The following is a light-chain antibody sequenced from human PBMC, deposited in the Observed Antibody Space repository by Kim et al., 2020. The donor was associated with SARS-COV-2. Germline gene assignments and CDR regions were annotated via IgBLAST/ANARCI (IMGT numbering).Light chain of an antibody. J-gene: IGLJ3*02. V-gene: IGLV1-40*01. CDR2: GNS. CDR3: QSYDSSLRGV. CDR1: SSNIGAGYD. Sequence: QSVLTQPASVSGAPGQRVTVSCTGSSSNIGAGYDVHWYQQLPGTAPKLLIYGNSNRPSGVSDRFSGSKSGTSASLAITGLQAEDEADYYCQSYDSSLRGVFGGGTKLTVL.